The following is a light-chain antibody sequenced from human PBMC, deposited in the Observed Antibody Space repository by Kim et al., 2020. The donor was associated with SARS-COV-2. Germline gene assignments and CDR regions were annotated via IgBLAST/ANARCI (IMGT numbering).Light chain of an antibody. CDR1: SIESKS. CDR3: QVWDSSTDQVI. J-gene: IGLJ2*01. Sequence: APGETGTITCGGTSIESKSVHWYQQRSGQAPLLVIYYDDSRPSGIPERFSASNFDNAAALTISRVEAGDEADYYCQVWDSSTDQVIFGGGTQLTVL. V-gene: IGLV3-21*04. CDR2: YDD.